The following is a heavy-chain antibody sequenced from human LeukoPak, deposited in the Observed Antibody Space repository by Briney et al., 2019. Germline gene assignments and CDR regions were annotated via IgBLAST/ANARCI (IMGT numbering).Heavy chain of an antibody. D-gene: IGHD3-22*01. V-gene: IGHV3-48*04. CDR1: GFTYSSYS. Sequence: GGSLRLSCAASGFTYSSYSMNWVRQAPGKGLEWVSYISSSSSTIYYADSVKGRFTISRDNAKNSLYLQMNSLRAEDTAVYYCARDRLYYYDSSGYARGAFDIWGQGTMVTASS. CDR2: ISSSSSTI. J-gene: IGHJ3*02. CDR3: ARDRLYYYDSSGYARGAFDI.